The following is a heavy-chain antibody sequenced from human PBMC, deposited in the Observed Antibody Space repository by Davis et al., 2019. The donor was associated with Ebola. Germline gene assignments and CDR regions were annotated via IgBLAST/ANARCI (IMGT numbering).Heavy chain of an antibody. Sequence: PGGSLRLSCAASGFTFSSYLMNWVRQAPGKGLEWVSSISSRSSYIYYADSLKGRFTISRDNAKNSLYLQMNSLRAEDSAVYYCASSKVGYGAFDVWGQGTMVTVSS. CDR1: GFTFSSYL. V-gene: IGHV3-21*01. CDR2: ISSRSSYI. D-gene: IGHD2-15*01. CDR3: ASSKVGYGAFDV. J-gene: IGHJ3*01.